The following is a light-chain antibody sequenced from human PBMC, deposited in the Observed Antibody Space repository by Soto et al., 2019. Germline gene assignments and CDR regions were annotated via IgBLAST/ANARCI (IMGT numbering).Light chain of an antibody. CDR2: DAS. V-gene: IGKV1-5*01. CDR1: QSVGGW. CDR3: QQYNHYYS. J-gene: IGKJ2*03. Sequence: DIHLTKSPSTLFAFVGDTVTITCRASQSVGGWLAWYQQKLGKAPELLIHDASSLESGVPSRFSGSGSGTEFTLTIDSLQPDDFATYYCQQYNHYYSFGQGTKLEVK.